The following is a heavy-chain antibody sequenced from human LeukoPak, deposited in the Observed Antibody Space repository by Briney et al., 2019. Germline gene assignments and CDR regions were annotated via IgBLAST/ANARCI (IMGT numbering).Heavy chain of an antibody. D-gene: IGHD1-26*01. V-gene: IGHV4-39*01. CDR1: GGSISSSSYY. CDR3: ATSSGSYYY. Sequence: SETLSLTCTVSGGSISSSSYYWGWIRQPPGKSLEWIGSVYYSGDTYYNPSLKSRVTISVDTSKNQFSLKLSSVTAVDTAVYYCATSSGSYYYWGQGTLVTVSS. CDR2: VYYSGDT. J-gene: IGHJ4*02.